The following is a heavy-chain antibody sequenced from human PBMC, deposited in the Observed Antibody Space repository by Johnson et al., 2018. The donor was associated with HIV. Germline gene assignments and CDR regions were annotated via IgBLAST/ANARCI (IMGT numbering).Heavy chain of an antibody. D-gene: IGHD3-22*01. Sequence: EVQLVESGGGLVQPGGSLRLSCAASGFTFSSYAMSWVRQAPGKGLEWVSAISGSGGSTYYADSVKGRFTISRDNSKNTLYLQMNSLRAEDTAVYYCARPYYYDSSGYSNAFDIWCQGTMVTVSS. CDR1: GFTFSSYA. CDR2: ISGSGGST. CDR3: ARPYYYDSSGYSNAFDI. V-gene: IGHV3-23*04. J-gene: IGHJ3*02.